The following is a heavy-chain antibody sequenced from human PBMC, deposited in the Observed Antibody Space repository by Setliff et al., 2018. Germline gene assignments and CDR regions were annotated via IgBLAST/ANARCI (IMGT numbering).Heavy chain of an antibody. V-gene: IGHV4-39*07. CDR2: IYYSGST. CDR1: GGSISSSSYY. D-gene: IGHD3-3*01. CDR3: AREQSNYDFWSGYYGSYYYYMDV. J-gene: IGHJ6*03. Sequence: SETLSLTCTVSGGSISSSSYYWGWIRQPPGKGLEWTGSIYYSGSTYYNPSLRSRVTIAVDTSKNQFSLKLSSVTAADTAVYYCAREQSNYDFWSGYYGSYYYYMDVWGKGTTVTVSS.